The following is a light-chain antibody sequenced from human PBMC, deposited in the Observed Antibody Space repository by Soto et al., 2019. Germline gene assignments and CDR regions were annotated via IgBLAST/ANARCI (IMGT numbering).Light chain of an antibody. Sequence: DIQMTQSPSTLPASVGDRVTVTCRASQSIRSLLAWYQEKPGKAPKLLIYKASLLETGVPSRFSGSASGTEFTLTIRSLQNDDFGTYYCQHYNSHPWTFGKGTTV. J-gene: IGKJ1*01. CDR1: QSIRSL. CDR3: QHYNSHPWT. V-gene: IGKV1-5*03. CDR2: KAS.